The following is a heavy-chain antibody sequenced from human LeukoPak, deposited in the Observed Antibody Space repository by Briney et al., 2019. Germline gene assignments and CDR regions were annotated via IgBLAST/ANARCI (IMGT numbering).Heavy chain of an antibody. CDR1: GYTFTSYG. V-gene: IGHV1-18*01. J-gene: IGHJ5*02. Sequence: ASVKVSCKASGYTFTSYGISWVRQAPGQGLEWMGWISAYNGNTNYAQKLQGRVTMTTDTSTSTAYMELRSLRSDDTAVYYCARDHYDFWSGYSAVFDPWGQGTLVTVSS. CDR2: ISAYNGNT. CDR3: ARDHYDFWSGYSAVFDP. D-gene: IGHD3-3*01.